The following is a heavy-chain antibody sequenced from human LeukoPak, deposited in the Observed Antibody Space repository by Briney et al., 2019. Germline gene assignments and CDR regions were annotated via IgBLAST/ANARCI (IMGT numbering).Heavy chain of an antibody. CDR2: ITSSISTM. Sequence: GGSLRLSCAASGFTFSNYNMNWVRQAPGKGLEWISYITSSISTMYYADSVKGRFTISRDNAKSSLYLQMNSLRDEDTAVYYCARGFGYGSSGWPARGYFQHWGQGTLVTVSS. CDR1: GFTFSNYN. CDR3: ARGFGYGSSGWPARGYFQH. D-gene: IGHD6-19*01. V-gene: IGHV3-48*02. J-gene: IGHJ1*01.